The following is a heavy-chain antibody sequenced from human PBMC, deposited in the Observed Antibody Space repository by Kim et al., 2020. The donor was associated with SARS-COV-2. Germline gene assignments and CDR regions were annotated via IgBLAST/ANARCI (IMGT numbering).Heavy chain of an antibody. D-gene: IGHD6-13*01. CDR1: GGSISSYY. V-gene: IGHV4-59*08. CDR2: LHYSGST. Sequence: SETLSLTCTVSGGSISSYYWSWIRQPPGKGLEWIGYLHYSGSTDYNPSLKSRVTILVDTSKNQFSLKLSSVTAADTAVYYCARTPSPYSSTWYYDIWGQGTMVTVPS. CDR3: ARTPSPYSSTWYYDI. J-gene: IGHJ3*02.